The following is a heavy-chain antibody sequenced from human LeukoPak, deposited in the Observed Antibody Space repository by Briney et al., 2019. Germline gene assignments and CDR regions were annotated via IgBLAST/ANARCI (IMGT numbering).Heavy chain of an antibody. CDR3: ARPGDSYSGSPIDY. J-gene: IGHJ4*02. CDR1: GGTFSSYA. D-gene: IGHD1-26*01. V-gene: IGHV1-69*06. Sequence: GSSVKVSCKASGGTFSSYAISWVRQAPGQGLEWMGGIIPIFGTANYAQKFQGRVTITADKSTSTAYMELSSLRSEDTAVYYCARPGDSYSGSPIDYWGQGTLVTVSS. CDR2: IIPIFGTA.